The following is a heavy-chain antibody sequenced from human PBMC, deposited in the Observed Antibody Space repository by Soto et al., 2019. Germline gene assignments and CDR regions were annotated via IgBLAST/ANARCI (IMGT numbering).Heavy chain of an antibody. CDR1: GFTFSSFS. CDR3: ARGGWLPDY. V-gene: IGHV3-48*01. D-gene: IGHD5-12*01. Sequence: GSLRLSCAASGFTFSSFSMNWVRQAPGKGLEWVSYISSSTGAPYYAESVKGRFTISRDNAKNSLYLQMNSLRAEDTAVYYCARGGWLPDYWGQGTLVTVSS. CDR2: ISSSTGAP. J-gene: IGHJ4*02.